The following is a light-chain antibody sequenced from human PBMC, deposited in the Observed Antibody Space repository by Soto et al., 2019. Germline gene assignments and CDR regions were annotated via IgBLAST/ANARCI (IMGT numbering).Light chain of an antibody. CDR3: SSYTSRSTKV. CDR2: DVS. J-gene: IGLJ3*02. V-gene: IGLV2-14*01. Sequence: QSALTQPASVSGSPGQSITISCSGTSSDIGGYKYVSWYQQHPGKAPKLIIYDVSNRPSGVSDRFSGSKSGNTASLTISGLQAEDEAHYYCSSYTSRSTKVFGGGTKLTVL. CDR1: SSDIGGYKY.